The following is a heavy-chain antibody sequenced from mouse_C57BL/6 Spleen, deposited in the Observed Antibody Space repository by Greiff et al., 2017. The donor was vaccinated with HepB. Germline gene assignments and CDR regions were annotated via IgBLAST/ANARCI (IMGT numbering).Heavy chain of an antibody. CDR2: IYPGDGDT. D-gene: IGHD1-1*01. Sequence: QVQLQQSGAELVKPGASVKISCKASGYAFSSYWMNWVKQRPGKGLEWIGQIYPGDGDTNYNGKFKGKATLTADKSSSTAYMQLSSLTSEDSAVYFCARGSGSSPHYYAMDYCGQGTSVTVSS. CDR1: GYAFSSYW. V-gene: IGHV1-80*01. J-gene: IGHJ4*01. CDR3: ARGSGSSPHYYAMDY.